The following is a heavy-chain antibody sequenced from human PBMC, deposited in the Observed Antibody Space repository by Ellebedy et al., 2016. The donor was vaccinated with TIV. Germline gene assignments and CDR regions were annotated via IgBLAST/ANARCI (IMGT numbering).Heavy chain of an antibody. V-gene: IGHV3-23*01. CDR2: ISGSGT. D-gene: IGHD3-22*01. J-gene: IGHJ4*02. CDR1: GFTFSSYA. CDR3: AQRDTKTYGYSLGN. Sequence: GESLKISXAASGFTFSSYAMSWVRQAPGKGLEWVSGISGSGTWYADSVKGRFTISRDSSRNTVDLQMNSLRAEDTAAYFCAQRDTKTYGYSLGNWGQGTLVTVSS.